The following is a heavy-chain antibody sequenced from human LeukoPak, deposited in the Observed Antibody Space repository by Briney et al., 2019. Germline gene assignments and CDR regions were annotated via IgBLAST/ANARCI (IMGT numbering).Heavy chain of an antibody. CDR2: INPNSGGT. V-gene: IGHV1-2*02. J-gene: IGHJ4*02. Sequence: ASVKVSCKASGYTFSDYYIHWVRQAPGQGLEWMGWINPNSGGTNYAQRFQDSVTMTRDTSISTAYMELSRLRSDDTAAYYCARGDSSGYYPCDYWGQGTLVTVSS. CDR3: ARGDSSGYYPCDY. CDR1: GYTFSDYY. D-gene: IGHD3-22*01.